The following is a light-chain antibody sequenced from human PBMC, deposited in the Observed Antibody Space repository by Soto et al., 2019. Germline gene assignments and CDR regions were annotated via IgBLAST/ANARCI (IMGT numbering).Light chain of an antibody. V-gene: IGLV2-14*01. CDR1: STDCVGYNY. CDR2: ESS. J-gene: IGLJ1*01. CDR3: GSYTSTDTPFV. Sequence: QSALAQPSSVSGSPRQSLTISCTGTSTDCVGYNYVSWYQHHPGKGPKLIIYESSNRPSGVSDRFSGSKSGDKAALLIVNLEAEDESDYYCGSYTSTDTPFVFGTGTKVTFL.